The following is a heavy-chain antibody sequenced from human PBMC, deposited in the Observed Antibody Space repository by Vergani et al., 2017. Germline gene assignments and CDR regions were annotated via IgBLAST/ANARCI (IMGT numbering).Heavy chain of an antibody. D-gene: IGHD3-3*01. CDR1: GYTFSSYG. J-gene: IGHJ4*02. V-gene: IGHV1-18*01. CDR2: ISPYNGNT. CDR3: ARGALTGLEWVLCHYQSLDY. Sequence: QVQLVQSGAEVKKPGASVKVSCEASGYTFSSYGISWVRQAPGPGLEWMGWISPYNGNTNYARKLRGRVTMTPDKSTSTAFMVLRSLRSDDTAVYYCARGALTGLEWVLCHYQSLDYWGQGTLVTGSS.